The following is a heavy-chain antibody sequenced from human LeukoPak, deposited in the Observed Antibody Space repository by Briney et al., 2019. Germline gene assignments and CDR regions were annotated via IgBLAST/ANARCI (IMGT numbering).Heavy chain of an antibody. J-gene: IGHJ4*02. V-gene: IGHV3-23*01. CDR2: ISVSGDYT. Sequence: GGSLRLSCAASGFTFSSYAMSWVRQAPGKGLDWVSAISVSGDYTYYADSVKGRFTISRDNSKNTLYLQMNSLRAEDTAVYYCARAHNWKYGSFDFWGQGTLVTVSS. CDR1: GFTFSSYA. CDR3: ARAHNWKYGSFDF. D-gene: IGHD1-7*01.